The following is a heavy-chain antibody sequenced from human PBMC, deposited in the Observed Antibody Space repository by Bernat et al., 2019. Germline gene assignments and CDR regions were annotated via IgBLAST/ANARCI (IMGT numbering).Heavy chain of an antibody. CDR3: ARVITGVRWYFDL. D-gene: IGHD3-22*01. Sequence: EVRLVESGGGLVQPGGSLRLSCAASGFTFSTYWMSWVRQAPGKGLVWVANIKQDGSEKYYVDSVKGRFTISRDNAKNSLYLQMNSLRAEDTAVYYCARVITGVRWYFDLWGRGTLVTVSS. V-gene: IGHV3-7*01. CDR2: IKQDGSEK. CDR1: GFTFSTYW. J-gene: IGHJ2*01.